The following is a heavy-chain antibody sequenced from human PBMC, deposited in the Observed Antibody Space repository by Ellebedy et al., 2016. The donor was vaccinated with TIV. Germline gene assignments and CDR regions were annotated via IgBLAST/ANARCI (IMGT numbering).Heavy chain of an antibody. CDR3: ARGSAVREDY. Sequence: ASVKVSXXASGYTFTGYYMHWVRQATGQGLEWMGWMNPNSGNTGYAQKFQGRVTMTRNTSISTAYMELSSLRSEDTAMYYCARGSAVREDYWGQGTLVTVSS. D-gene: IGHD1-26*01. CDR1: GYTFTGYY. CDR2: MNPNSGNT. V-gene: IGHV1-8*02. J-gene: IGHJ4*02.